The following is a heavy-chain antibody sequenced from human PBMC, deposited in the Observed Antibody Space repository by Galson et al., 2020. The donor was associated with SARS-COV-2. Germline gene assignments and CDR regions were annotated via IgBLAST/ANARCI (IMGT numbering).Heavy chain of an antibody. D-gene: IGHD1-26*01. Sequence: SETLSLTCTVSGYSISSGYFWGWIRQPPGKGLEWIGSMYHSGSTYYNPSLKSRVTISVDTSKNQFSLKLSSVTAADTALYYCARVGGNSTVVYWGQGTLVTVSS. CDR2: MYHSGST. V-gene: IGHV4-38-2*02. CDR1: GYSISSGYF. CDR3: ARVGGNSTVVY. J-gene: IGHJ4*02.